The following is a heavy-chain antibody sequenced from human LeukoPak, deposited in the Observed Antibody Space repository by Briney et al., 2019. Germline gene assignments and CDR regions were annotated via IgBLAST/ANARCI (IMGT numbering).Heavy chain of an antibody. Sequence: SETLSLTCAVYGGSFSGYHWSWIRQPPGKGLEWIGEINHSGSTNYDPSLKSRVTISVDTSKNQFSLKLSSVTAADTAVYYCARGRGFDYWGQGTLVTVSS. V-gene: IGHV4-34*01. J-gene: IGHJ4*02. CDR3: ARGRGFDY. CDR2: INHSGST. CDR1: GGSFSGYH.